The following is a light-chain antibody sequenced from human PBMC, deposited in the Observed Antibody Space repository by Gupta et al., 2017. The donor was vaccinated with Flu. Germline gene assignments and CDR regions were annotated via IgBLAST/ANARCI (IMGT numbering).Light chain of an antibody. Sequence: ISCSGGRSSIGTNYVYWYQQLPGTAPKLLIYRNDQRPSGVPDRFSGSKSGTSASLAISGLRSEDEADYYCATWHERLKSPPKWVFGGGTKLTVL. CDR1: RSSIGTNY. J-gene: IGLJ3*02. CDR3: ATWHERLKSPPKWV. V-gene: IGLV1-47*01. CDR2: RND.